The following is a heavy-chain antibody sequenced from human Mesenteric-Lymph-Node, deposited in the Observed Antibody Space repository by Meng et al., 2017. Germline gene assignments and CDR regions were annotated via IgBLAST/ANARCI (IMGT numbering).Heavy chain of an antibody. CDR2: INPNDDTK. CDR1: GYTFIDYY. D-gene: IGHD6-19*01. CDR3: ARSDLSGWGHLVDS. V-gene: IGHV1-46*01. J-gene: IGHJ4*02. Sequence: VQRVQSGAEVKKPGASVKVACRTSGYTFIDYYMHWVRQAPGQGLEWMGIINPNDDTKFFVRKFQGRVTMTRDTSTSTFYMGLSSLTYEDTAVYYCARSDLSGWGHLVDSWGQGSLVTVSS.